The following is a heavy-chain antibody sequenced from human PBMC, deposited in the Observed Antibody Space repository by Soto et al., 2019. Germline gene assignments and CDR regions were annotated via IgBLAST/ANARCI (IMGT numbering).Heavy chain of an antibody. D-gene: IGHD6-6*01. V-gene: IGHV3-48*03. J-gene: IGHJ5*02. CDR2: ISSSGSTI. CDR3: ATQTSIAARSWFDP. Sequence: VGSLRLSCAASGFTFSSYEMNWVRQAPGKGLEWVSYISSSGSTIYYADSVKGRFTISRDNAKNSLYLQMNSLGAEDTAVYYCATQTSIAARSWFDPWGQGTLVTVSS. CDR1: GFTFSSYE.